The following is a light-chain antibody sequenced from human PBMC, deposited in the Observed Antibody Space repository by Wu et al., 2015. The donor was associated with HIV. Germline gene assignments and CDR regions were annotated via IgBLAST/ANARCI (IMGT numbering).Light chain of an antibody. CDR3: QKCDGSPWT. V-gene: IGKV3-15*01. Sequence: EIVMTQSPATLSVSPGERATLSCRASQSVSSNLAWYQQKPGQAPRLLIYGASTRATGIPARFSGSGSGTEFTLTISSMQSEDVGTYYCQKCDGSPWTFGPGTKVEI. CDR1: QSVSSN. J-gene: IGKJ1*01. CDR2: GAS.